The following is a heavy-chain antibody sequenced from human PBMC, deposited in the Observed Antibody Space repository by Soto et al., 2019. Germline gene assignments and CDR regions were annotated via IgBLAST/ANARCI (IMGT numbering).Heavy chain of an antibody. V-gene: IGHV4-30-4*01. CDR3: ARDYGDYSDWFDP. J-gene: IGHJ5*02. Sequence: SETLSLTCTVSGGSISSGDYYWSWIRQPPGKGLEWIGYIYYSGSTYYNPSLKSRVTISVDTSKNQFSLKLSSVTAADTAVYYCARDYGDYSDWFDPWGQGTLVTVSS. CDR2: IYYSGST. CDR1: GGSISSGDYY. D-gene: IGHD4-17*01.